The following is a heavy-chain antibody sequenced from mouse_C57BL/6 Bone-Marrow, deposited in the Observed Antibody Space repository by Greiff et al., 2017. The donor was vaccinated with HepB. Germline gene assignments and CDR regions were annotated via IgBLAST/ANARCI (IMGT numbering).Heavy chain of an antibody. CDR3: ARSGDYGRVACFAY. CDR1: GYAFTNYL. Sequence: QVQLQQSGAELVRPGTSVKVSCKASGYAFTNYLIEWVKQRPGQGLEWIGVINPGSGGTNYNEKFKGKATLTADKSSSTAYMQLSSLTYEDSAVYFCARSGDYGRVACFAYWGQGTLVTVSA. V-gene: IGHV1-54*01. CDR2: INPGSGGT. J-gene: IGHJ3*01. D-gene: IGHD2-4*01.